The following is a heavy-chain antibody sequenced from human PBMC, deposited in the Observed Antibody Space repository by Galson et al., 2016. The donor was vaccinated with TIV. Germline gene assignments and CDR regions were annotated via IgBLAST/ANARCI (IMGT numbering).Heavy chain of an antibody. CDR1: GFSLSATGMS. J-gene: IGHJ3*01. CDR3: ARMPLPTEYYETSGNSGAFDF. V-gene: IGHV2-70*11. Sequence: PALVKPTQTLTLTCTFSGFSLSATGMSVSWISQPPGKALEWLARIDWDDDIYFSTSLRTRLTISKDTSKNQVVLTMTNMDPVDTATYFCARMPLPTEYYETSGNSGAFDFWGKGTKVTVSS. D-gene: IGHD3-16*01. CDR2: IDWDDDI.